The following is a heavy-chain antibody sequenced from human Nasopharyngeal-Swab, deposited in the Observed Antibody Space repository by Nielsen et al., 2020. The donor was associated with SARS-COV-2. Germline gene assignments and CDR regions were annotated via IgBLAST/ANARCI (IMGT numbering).Heavy chain of an antibody. J-gene: IGHJ4*02. V-gene: IGHV5-10-1*01. CDR3: ARLPKQWLVLMCPDY. D-gene: IGHD6-19*01. Sequence: GESLKISCKGSGYSFTSYWISWVRQMPGKGLEWMGRIDPSDSYTNYSPSFQGHVTISADKSISTAYLQWSSLKASDTAMYYCARLPKQWLVLMCPDYWGQGTLVTVSS. CDR2: IDPSDSYT. CDR1: GYSFTSYW.